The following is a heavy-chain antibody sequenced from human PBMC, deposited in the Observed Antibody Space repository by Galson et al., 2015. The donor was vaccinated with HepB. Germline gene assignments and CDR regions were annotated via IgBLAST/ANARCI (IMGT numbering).Heavy chain of an antibody. CDR3: ARELYSSYYYYGMDV. J-gene: IGHJ6*02. CDR1: GFTFSSYS. CDR2: ISSSSSYI. D-gene: IGHD6-13*01. V-gene: IGHV3-21*04. Sequence: SLRLSCAASGFTFSSYSMNWVRQAPGKGLEWVSSISSSSSYIYYADSVKGRFTIPRDNAKNSLYLQMNSLRAEDTAVYYCARELYSSYYYYGMDVWGQGTTVTVSS.